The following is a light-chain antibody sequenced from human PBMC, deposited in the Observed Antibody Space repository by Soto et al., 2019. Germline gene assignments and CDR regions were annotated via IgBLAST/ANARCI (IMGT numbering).Light chain of an antibody. V-gene: IGKV1-17*01. CDR2: AAS. J-gene: IGKJ1*01. CDR1: QGIGND. CDR3: RQHNTYPLT. Sequence: DIQMTQSPSSLSASVGDRVTITCRASQGIGNDLGWYQQKPGKAPKRLIYAASSLQSGVPSRFSGSGSGTEFTLTISGLLLEDFAAYYNRQHNTYPLTFGKGTKVDVK.